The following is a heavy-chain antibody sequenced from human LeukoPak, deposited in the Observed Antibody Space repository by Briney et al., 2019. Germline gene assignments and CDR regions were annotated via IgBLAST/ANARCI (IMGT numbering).Heavy chain of an antibody. D-gene: IGHD1-26*01. V-gene: IGHV1-69*13. CDR1: GGTFSSYA. Sequence: SVKVSCKASGGTFSSYAISWVRQAPGQGLEWMGGIIPIFGTANYAQKFQGRVTITADESTSTAYMELSSLRSEDTAVYYCARVRDSGSYYEGLDYWGQGTLVTVSS. CDR3: ARVRDSGSYYEGLDY. CDR2: IIPIFGTA. J-gene: IGHJ4*02.